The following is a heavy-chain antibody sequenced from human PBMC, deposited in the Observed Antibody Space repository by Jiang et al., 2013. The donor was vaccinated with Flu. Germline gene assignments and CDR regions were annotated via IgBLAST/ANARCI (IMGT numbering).Heavy chain of an antibody. V-gene: IGHV1-18*01. J-gene: IGHJ4*02. Sequence: SGAEVKKPGASVKVSCKASGYNYVSYGINWVRQAPGQGLEWMGWISAYNGNAYYAQNFQGRVTMTTDTSTNTASMELRSLISDDTAVYYCARDGAQWLTGGYYLDNWGQGTLVTVSS. CDR2: ISAYNGNA. CDR3: ARDGAQWLTGGYYLDN. CDR1: GYNYVSYG. D-gene: IGHD6-19*01.